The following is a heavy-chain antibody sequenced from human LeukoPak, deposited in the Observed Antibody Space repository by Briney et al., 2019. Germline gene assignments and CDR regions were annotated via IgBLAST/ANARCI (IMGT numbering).Heavy chain of an antibody. D-gene: IGHD2-15*01. J-gene: IGHJ6*03. CDR3: ARDRGLGYCSGGSCYYYYYMDV. CDR1: GGSISSGSYY. Sequence: SQTLSLTCTVSGGSISSGSYYWSWIRQPAGKGLEWIGRFYTSGSTNYNPSLKSRVTISVDTSKNQFSLKLSSVTAADTAVYYCARDRGLGYCSGGSCYYYYYMDVWGKGTTVTVSS. CDR2: FYTSGST. V-gene: IGHV4-61*02.